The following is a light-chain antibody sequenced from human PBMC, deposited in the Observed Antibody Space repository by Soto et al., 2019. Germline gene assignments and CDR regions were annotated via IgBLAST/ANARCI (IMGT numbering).Light chain of an antibody. Sequence: EVVLTQSPATLSLSPGERATLSCRASQSISIYLAWYQHKPGQAPRLLIYDASSRAKGIPARFSGSGSGTDFTLTISGLEPEDFAVYYCQQRHIWPLTFGPGTKVDIK. V-gene: IGKV3-11*01. CDR2: DAS. CDR1: QSISIY. J-gene: IGKJ3*01. CDR3: QQRHIWPLT.